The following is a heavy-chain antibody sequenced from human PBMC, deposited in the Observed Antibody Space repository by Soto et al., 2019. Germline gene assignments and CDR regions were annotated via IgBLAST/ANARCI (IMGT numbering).Heavy chain of an antibody. CDR3: AHSPQTSSPWGYGY. V-gene: IGHV2-5*02. CDR2: IYWDDDK. J-gene: IGHJ4*02. D-gene: IGHD6-13*01. CDR1: GFSLSTSGVG. Sequence: QITLKESGPTLVKPTQTLTLTCTFSGFSLSTSGVGVGWIRQPPGKALAWLALIYWDDDKLYSPSLKSRLTITKDTFKNQVVLTMTNMGPVVTATYYCAHSPQTSSPWGYGYWGQGTLGTVSS.